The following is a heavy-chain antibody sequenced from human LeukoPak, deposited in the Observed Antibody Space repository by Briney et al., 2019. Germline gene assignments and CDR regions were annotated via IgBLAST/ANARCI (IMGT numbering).Heavy chain of an antibody. CDR2: ISAYNGNT. CDR3: ATAVEGYCSSTSCYNWFDP. D-gene: IGHD2-2*01. V-gene: IGHV1-18*01. Sequence: ASVKVSCKASGYTFTSYGISWVRQAPGQGLEWMGWISAYNGNTNYAQKLQGRVTMTTDTSTSTAYMGLRSLRSDDTAVYYCATAVEGYCSSTSCYNWFDPWGQGTLVTVSS. CDR1: GYTFTSYG. J-gene: IGHJ5*02.